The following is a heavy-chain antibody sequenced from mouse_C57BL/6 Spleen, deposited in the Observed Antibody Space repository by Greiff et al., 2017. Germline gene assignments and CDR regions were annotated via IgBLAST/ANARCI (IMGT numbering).Heavy chain of an antibody. V-gene: IGHV1-64*01. CDR3: AATHYYGSSYWYFDV. Sequence: QVQLQQPGAELVKPGASVKLSCKASGYTFTSYWMHWVKQRPGQGLEWIGMIHPNSGSTNYNEKFKSNATLTVDKSSSTAYMQLSSLTSEDSAVYYCAATHYYGSSYWYFDVWGTGTTVTVSS. J-gene: IGHJ1*03. CDR2: IHPNSGST. CDR1: GYTFTSYW. D-gene: IGHD1-1*01.